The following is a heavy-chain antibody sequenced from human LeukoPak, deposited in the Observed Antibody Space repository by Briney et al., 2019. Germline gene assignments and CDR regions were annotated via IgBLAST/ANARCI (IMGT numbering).Heavy chain of an antibody. CDR1: GFTFSSYA. V-gene: IGHV3-30*04. CDR3: ARDSTPLYSGYAWDALDI. J-gene: IGHJ3*02. Sequence: GRSLRLSCAASGFTFSSYAMHWVRQAPGKGLEWVAVISYDGSNKYYADSVKGRFTISRDNSKNTLYLQMNSLRAEDTAVYYCARDSTPLYSGYAWDALDIWGQGTMVTVSS. CDR2: ISYDGSNK. D-gene: IGHD5-12*01.